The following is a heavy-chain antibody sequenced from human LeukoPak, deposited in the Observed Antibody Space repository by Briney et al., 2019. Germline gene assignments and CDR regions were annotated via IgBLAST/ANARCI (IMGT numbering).Heavy chain of an antibody. CDR1: GGTFSSYA. CDR2: ISAYNGNT. J-gene: IGHJ4*02. D-gene: IGHD3-22*01. CDR3: ARDPYYDSSGYTYFDY. Sequence: ASVKVSCKASGGTFSSYAISWVRQAPGQGLEWMGWISAYNGNTNYAQKLQGRVTMTTDTSTSTAYMGLRSLRSDDTAVYYCARDPYYDSSGYTYFDYWGQGTLVTVSS. V-gene: IGHV1-18*01.